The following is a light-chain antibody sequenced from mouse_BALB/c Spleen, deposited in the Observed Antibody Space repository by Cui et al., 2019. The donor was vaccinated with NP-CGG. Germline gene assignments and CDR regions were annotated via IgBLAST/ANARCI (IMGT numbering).Light chain of an antibody. Sequence: QAVVTQESALTTSPGETVTLTCRSSTGAVTTNNYANWVQEKPDHLFTGLIGGTKNRAPGVPARSSGSLIGDKAALTITGAQTEDEAIYFCALWYSNHWVFGGGTKLTVL. CDR1: TGAVTTNNY. J-gene: IGLJ1*01. CDR2: GTK. CDR3: ALWYSNHWV. V-gene: IGLV1*01.